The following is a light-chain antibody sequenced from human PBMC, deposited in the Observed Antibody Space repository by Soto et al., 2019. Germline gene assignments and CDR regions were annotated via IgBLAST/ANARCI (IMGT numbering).Light chain of an antibody. Sequence: DILLTQSPDTLSLSPGERATLSFRASQSVSSSNFAWYQQKPAQAPRLLIYGASRRAPGIPERFSGSGSGTDFTLTISRLEPEDFAVYYCQQYLTSPKTFGQGTKVDIK. J-gene: IGKJ1*01. CDR1: QSVSSSN. CDR2: GAS. V-gene: IGKV3-20*01. CDR3: QQYLTSPKT.